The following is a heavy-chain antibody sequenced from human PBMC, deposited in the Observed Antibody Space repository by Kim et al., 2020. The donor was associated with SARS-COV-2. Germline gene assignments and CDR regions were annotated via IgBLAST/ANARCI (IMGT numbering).Heavy chain of an antibody. CDR3: ARVVVYESVVTEFFGY. V-gene: IGHV7-4-1*02. J-gene: IGHJ4*02. CDR1: GYTFTSYA. Sequence: ASVKVSCKASGYTFTSYAMNWVRQAPGQGLEWIGWINTNTGNSTYAQCFTGRFVFSLDTSVSTAYLQISSLKAEDTAVYYCARVVVYESVVTEFFGYWGQRTLSTVSS. CDR2: INTNTGNS. D-gene: IGHD2-8*01.